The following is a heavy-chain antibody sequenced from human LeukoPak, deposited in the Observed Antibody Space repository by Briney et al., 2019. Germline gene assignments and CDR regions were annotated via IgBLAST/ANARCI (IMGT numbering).Heavy chain of an antibody. D-gene: IGHD5-18*01. J-gene: IGHJ3*01. V-gene: IGHV4-39*07. CDR1: GDSISSGSYY. CDR2: IYYIGST. Sequence: PSETLSLTCTVSGDSISSGSYYWGWIRQPPGKGLEWIGTIYYIGSTYYNPSLKSRLTISLDTSKNQVSLTLSSVTAADTAVYYCARPAERGYSYGLDFWGQGTMDTVSS. CDR3: ARPAERGYSYGLDF.